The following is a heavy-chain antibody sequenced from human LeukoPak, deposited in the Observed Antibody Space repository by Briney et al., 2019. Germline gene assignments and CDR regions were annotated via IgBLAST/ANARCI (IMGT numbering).Heavy chain of an antibody. V-gene: IGHV4-59*01. J-gene: IGHJ6*03. Sequence: SETLSLTCTVSGGSISSYYWSWIRQPPGKGLEWIGTMYHSGSTNYNPSLKSRVAISVDTSKNQFSLKLSSVTAADTAVYHCARTTEGGYSYGSFYYYYMDVWGKGATVTISS. CDR3: ARTTEGGYSYGSFYYYYMDV. D-gene: IGHD5-18*01. CDR1: GGSISSYY. CDR2: MYHSGST.